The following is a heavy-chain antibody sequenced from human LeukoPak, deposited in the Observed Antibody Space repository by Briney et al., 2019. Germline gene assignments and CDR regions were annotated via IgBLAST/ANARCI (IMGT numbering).Heavy chain of an antibody. CDR1: GYSISSGYY. Sequence: SETLSLTCAVSGYSISSGYYWGWIRQPPGKGLEWIGSIYHSGSTYYNPSLKSRVTISVDTSKNQFSLKLSSVAAADTAVYYCARGGSTRNFDYWGQGTLVTVSS. CDR3: ARGGSTRNFDY. V-gene: IGHV4-38-2*01. CDR2: IYHSGST. D-gene: IGHD2-2*01. J-gene: IGHJ4*02.